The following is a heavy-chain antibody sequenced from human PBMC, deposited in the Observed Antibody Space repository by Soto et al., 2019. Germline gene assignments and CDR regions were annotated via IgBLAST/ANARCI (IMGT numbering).Heavy chain of an antibody. Sequence: PGESLKISCKGSEYSFTSFWISWVRQMPGKGLYWMGSIDPRNSDTNYSPSFQGHVTISIDRSIDTAYLQWSSLKAADSAMYFCARHKTPLFCTGTDCQTPHFDYWGQGSLVTVSS. V-gene: IGHV5-10-1*01. J-gene: IGHJ4*02. D-gene: IGHD2-8*02. CDR1: EYSFTSFW. CDR2: IDPRNSDT. CDR3: ARHKTPLFCTGTDCQTPHFDY.